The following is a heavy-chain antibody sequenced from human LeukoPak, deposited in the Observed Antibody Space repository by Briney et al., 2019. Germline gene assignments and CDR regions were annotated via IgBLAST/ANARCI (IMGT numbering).Heavy chain of an antibody. J-gene: IGHJ5*02. CDR2: INHSGST. CDR3: ARGPYSSSWDPEWFDP. Sequence: SETLSLTCAVYGGSFSGYYWSWIRQPPGKGLEWIGEINHSGSTNYNPSLESRVTISVDASKNQFSLKLSSVTAADTAVYYCARGPYSSSWDPEWFDPWGQGTLVTVSS. D-gene: IGHD6-13*01. V-gene: IGHV4-34*01. CDR1: GGSFSGYY.